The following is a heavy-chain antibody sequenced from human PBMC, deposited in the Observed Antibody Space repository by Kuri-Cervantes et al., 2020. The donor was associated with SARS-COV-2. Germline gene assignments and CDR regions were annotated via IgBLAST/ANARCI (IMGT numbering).Heavy chain of an antibody. CDR3: VRDEDHWSFDY. V-gene: IGHV3-74*01. CDR2: INPDGSYT. Sequence: GGSLRLSCAASGFTFSGHWIHWVRQAPGKGLVWVSGINPDGSYTNNADSVKGRFTLSRYNAKNMLFLDMNSLRAEDTGVYYCVRDEDHWSFDYWGKGTLVTVSS. CDR1: GFTFSGHW. J-gene: IGHJ4*02. D-gene: IGHD1-1*01.